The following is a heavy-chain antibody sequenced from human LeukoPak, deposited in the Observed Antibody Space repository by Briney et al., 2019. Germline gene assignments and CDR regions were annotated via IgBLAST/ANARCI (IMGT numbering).Heavy chain of an antibody. CDR2: IIPIFGTA. V-gene: IGHV1-69*05. J-gene: IGHJ4*02. Sequence: ASVKVSCKASGGTFITYTINWVRRAPGQGLEWMGGIIPIFGTANYAQKFQGRVTVTTDDSTSTAFIELSSLRSEDTAVYYCATYMLRDNWNVHTFDSWGQGTLVTVSS. CDR3: ATYMLRDNWNVHTFDS. CDR1: GGTFITYT. D-gene: IGHD1-1*01.